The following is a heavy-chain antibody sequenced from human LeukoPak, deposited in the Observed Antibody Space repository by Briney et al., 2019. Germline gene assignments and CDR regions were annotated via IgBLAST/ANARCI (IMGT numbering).Heavy chain of an antibody. V-gene: IGHV1-69*02. J-gene: IGHJ4*02. CDR1: GGTFSSHT. Sequence: GASVKVSCKASGGTFSSHTISWVRQAPGQGLDWMGRIIPILGIANYAQKFQGRVTITADKSTTTSYMELSSLRSEDTAVYYCARGVEMATITHFDYWGQGTLVTVSS. CDR2: IIPILGIA. CDR3: ARGVEMATITHFDY. D-gene: IGHD5-24*01.